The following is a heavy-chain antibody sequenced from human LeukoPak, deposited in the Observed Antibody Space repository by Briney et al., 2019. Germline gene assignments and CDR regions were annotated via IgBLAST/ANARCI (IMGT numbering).Heavy chain of an antibody. CDR3: ASITMVRGVMTWFDP. J-gene: IGHJ5*02. Sequence: GESLKISCKGSGYSFTSYWIGWVRQMPGKGLEWMEIIYPGDSDTRYSPSFQGQVTISADKSISTAYLQWSSLKASDTAMYYCASITMVRGVMTWFDPWGQGTLVTVSS. V-gene: IGHV5-51*01. CDR1: GYSFTSYW. D-gene: IGHD3-10*01. CDR2: IYPGDSDT.